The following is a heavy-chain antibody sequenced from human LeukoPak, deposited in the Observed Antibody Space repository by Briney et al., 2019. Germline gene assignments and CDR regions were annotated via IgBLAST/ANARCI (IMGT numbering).Heavy chain of an antibody. CDR3: AGGGQWELPYYFDY. J-gene: IGHJ4*02. D-gene: IGHD1-26*01. CDR2: ISSSSSYI. Sequence: GGSLRLSCAASGFTFSSYSMNWVRQAPGKGLEWVSSISSSSSYIYYADSVKGRFTISRDNAKNSLYLQMNSLRAEDTAVYYCAGGGQWELPYYFDYWGQGTLVTVSS. V-gene: IGHV3-21*01. CDR1: GFTFSSYS.